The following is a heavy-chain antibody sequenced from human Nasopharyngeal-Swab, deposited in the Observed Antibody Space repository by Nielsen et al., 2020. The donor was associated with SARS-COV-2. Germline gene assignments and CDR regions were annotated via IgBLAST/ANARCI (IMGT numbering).Heavy chain of an antibody. Sequence: GESLKISCAASGFTFSSYEMNWVRQAPGKGLEWVSYISSSGSTIYYADSVKGRFTISRDNAKNSLYLQMNSLRAEDTAVYYCARDSYGYVGGAAFLTHFDYWGQGTLVTVSS. D-gene: IGHD5-18*01. CDR3: ARDSYGYVGGAAFLTHFDY. CDR1: GFTFSSYE. J-gene: IGHJ4*02. V-gene: IGHV3-48*03. CDR2: ISSSGSTI.